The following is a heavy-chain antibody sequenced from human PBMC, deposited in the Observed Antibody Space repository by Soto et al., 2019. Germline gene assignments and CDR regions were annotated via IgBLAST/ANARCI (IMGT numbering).Heavy chain of an antibody. D-gene: IGHD6-19*01. Sequence: GGSLRLSCAASGFTFCSYGMHWVRQAPGKGLEWVAVISYDGSNKYYADSVKGRFTISRDNSKNTLYLQMNSLRAEDTAVYYCAKDQHGSGFLLYYYYYGMDVWGQGTTVTVSS. J-gene: IGHJ6*02. CDR2: ISYDGSNK. CDR3: AKDQHGSGFLLYYYYYGMDV. CDR1: GFTFCSYG. V-gene: IGHV3-30*18.